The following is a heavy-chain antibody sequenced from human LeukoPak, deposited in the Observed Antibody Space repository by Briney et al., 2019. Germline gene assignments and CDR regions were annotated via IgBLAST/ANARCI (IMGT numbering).Heavy chain of an antibody. V-gene: IGHV4-59*01. CDR2: IYYSGST. CDR3: ARGRGIGEYFDY. CDR1: GGSISSYY. D-gene: IGHD2/OR15-2a*01. Sequence: PSETLSLTCTVSGGSISSYYWSWIRQPPGKGLEWIGYIYYSGSTNYNPSLKSRVTISVDTSKNQFSLKLSSVTAADTAVYYCARGRGIGEYFDYWGQGTLVTVSS. J-gene: IGHJ4*02.